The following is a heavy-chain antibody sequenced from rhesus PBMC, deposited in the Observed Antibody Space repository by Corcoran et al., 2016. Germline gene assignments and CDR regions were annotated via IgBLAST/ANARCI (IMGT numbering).Heavy chain of an antibody. V-gene: IGHV4-160*01. CDR1: GGSISSNY. J-gene: IGHJ6*01. CDR2: IYSSGGNT. CDR3: ARGNYGLDS. Sequence: QLQLQESGPGLVKPSETLSLTCAVSGGSISSNYWSWIRQPPGKGLEWIGSIYSSGGNTDYNPSLKGRVTISTDTSKNQFSLKLRSVAAADTVVYYCARGNYGLDSWGQGVVVTVSS.